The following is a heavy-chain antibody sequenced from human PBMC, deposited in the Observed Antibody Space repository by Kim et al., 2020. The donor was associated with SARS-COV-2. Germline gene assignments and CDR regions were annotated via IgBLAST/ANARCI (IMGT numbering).Heavy chain of an antibody. CDR3: ARRSNDSHAFDI. CDR1: GFTFSSYD. CDR2: IGTAGDT. D-gene: IGHD3-22*01. J-gene: IGHJ3*02. V-gene: IGHV3-13*04. Sequence: GGSLRLSCAASGFTFSSYDMHWVRQATGKGLEWVSAIGTAGDTYYPGSVKGRFTISRENAKNSLYLQMNSLRAGDTAVYYCARRSNDSHAFDIWGQGTMVTVSS.